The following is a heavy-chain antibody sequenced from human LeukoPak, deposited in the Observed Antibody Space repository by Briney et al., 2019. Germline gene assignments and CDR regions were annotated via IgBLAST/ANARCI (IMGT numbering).Heavy chain of an antibody. D-gene: IGHD6-13*01. CDR3: ARKRYIAAAGEPI. Sequence: PSETLSLTCTVSGGSISSGSYYWSWIRQPAGKGLEWIGRIYTSGSTNYNPSLKSRVTISVDTSKNQFSLKLSSVTAADTAVYYCARKRYIAAAGEPIWGQGTMVTVSS. J-gene: IGHJ3*02. CDR2: IYTSGST. V-gene: IGHV4-61*02. CDR1: GGSISSGSYY.